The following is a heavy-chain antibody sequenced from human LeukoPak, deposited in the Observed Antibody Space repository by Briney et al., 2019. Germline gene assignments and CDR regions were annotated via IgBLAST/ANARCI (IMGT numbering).Heavy chain of an antibody. Sequence: SETLSLTCTVSGGSISSYYWSWIRQPPVKGLEWIGHIYYSGSTNYNPSLKSRVTISVDTSKNQFSLKLSSVTAADTAVYYCARVGRRDGYNYDVRAFDIWGQGTMVTVSS. CDR1: GGSISSYY. CDR2: IYYSGST. V-gene: IGHV4-59*01. D-gene: IGHD5-24*01. J-gene: IGHJ3*02. CDR3: ARVGRRDGYNYDVRAFDI.